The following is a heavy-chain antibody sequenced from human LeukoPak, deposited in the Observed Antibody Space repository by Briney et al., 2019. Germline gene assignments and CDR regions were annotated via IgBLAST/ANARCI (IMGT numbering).Heavy chain of an antibody. V-gene: IGHV1-8*01. CDR2: MNRNSGNT. CDR1: GYTFTSYD. Sequence: GASVKVSCKASGYTFTSYDINWVRQATGQGLEWMGWMNRNSGNTGYAQKFQGRVTMTRNTSISTAYMELRSLRSDDTAVYYCARDRGMTPGEAFDIWGQGTMVTVSS. D-gene: IGHD3-10*01. CDR3: ARDRGMTPGEAFDI. J-gene: IGHJ3*02.